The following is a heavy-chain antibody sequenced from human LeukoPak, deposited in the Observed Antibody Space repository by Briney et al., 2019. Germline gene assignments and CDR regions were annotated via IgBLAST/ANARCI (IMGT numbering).Heavy chain of an antibody. V-gene: IGHV1-2*02. CDR3: ARADRPHGGPYLIGP. CDR2: INPNSGGT. Sequence: ASVKVSCKTSGYSFTDYYMHWVRQAPGQGLEWMGWINPNSGGTSSAQKFQGRVTMTRDTSISTVYMEVSWLTSDDTAIYYCARADRPHGGPYLIGPWGQGTLVTVSS. CDR1: GYSFTDYY. D-gene: IGHD2-21*01. J-gene: IGHJ5*02.